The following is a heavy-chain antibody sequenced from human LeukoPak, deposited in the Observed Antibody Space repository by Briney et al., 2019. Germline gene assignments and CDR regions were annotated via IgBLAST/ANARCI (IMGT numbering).Heavy chain of an antibody. CDR3: AKADYYADHLFDY. CDR2: ISGSGGST. CDR1: GFTFSSYA. Sequence: GGSLRLSCAASGFTFSSYAMSWVRQAPGKGLEWVSAISGSGGSTYYADSVKGRFTISRDNSKNSLYLQMNSLKAEDTAVYYCAKADYYADHLFDYWGQGTLVTVSS. J-gene: IGHJ4*02. D-gene: IGHD3-10*01. V-gene: IGHV3-23*01.